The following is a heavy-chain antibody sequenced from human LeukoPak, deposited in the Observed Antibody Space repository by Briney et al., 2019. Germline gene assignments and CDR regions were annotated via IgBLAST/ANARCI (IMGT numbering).Heavy chain of an antibody. V-gene: IGHV4-59*01. CDR3: ARDYSSGSRGWFDP. CDR2: IYYSGRT. Sequence: SETLCLTCTVSGVSISSYYWSWIRQPPGKGLEWVGYIYYSGRTNYNPSLKSRVTISVETSKNQFSLKLSSVTAADTAVYYCARDYSSGSRGWFDPWGQGTLVTVSS. J-gene: IGHJ5*02. CDR1: GVSISSYY. D-gene: IGHD6-19*01.